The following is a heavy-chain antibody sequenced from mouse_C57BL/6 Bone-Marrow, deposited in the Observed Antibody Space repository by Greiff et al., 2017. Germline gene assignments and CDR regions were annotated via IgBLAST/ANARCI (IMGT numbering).Heavy chain of an antibody. V-gene: IGHV1-81*01. CDR2: IYPRSGNT. J-gene: IGHJ3*01. Sequence: QVHVKQSGAALARPGASVKLSCKASGYTFTSYGISWVKQRTGQGLEWIGEIYPRSGNTYYNEKFKGKATLTADKSSSTAYMELRSLTSEDSAVYFCARQGWLLLTWFAYWGQGTLVTVSA. D-gene: IGHD2-3*01. CDR1: GYTFTSYG. CDR3: ARQGWLLLTWFAY.